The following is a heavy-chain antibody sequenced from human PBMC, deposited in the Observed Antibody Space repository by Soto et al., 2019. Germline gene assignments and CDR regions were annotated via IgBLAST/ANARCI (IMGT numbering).Heavy chain of an antibody. CDR3: ARARGGSAAFDY. D-gene: IGHD3-10*01. J-gene: IGHJ4*01. CDR1: GGSISSGGYA. Sequence: QLQLQESGSGLVRPSQTLSLTCAVSGGSISSGGYAWGWIRQAPGKSLEWIGYIYHTGNTYYNRALQSRFTISLDMSKNHFSLNLTSVTAADTAVYYCARARGGSAAFDYWGLGTLVTVSS. V-gene: IGHV4-30-2*01. CDR2: IYHTGNT.